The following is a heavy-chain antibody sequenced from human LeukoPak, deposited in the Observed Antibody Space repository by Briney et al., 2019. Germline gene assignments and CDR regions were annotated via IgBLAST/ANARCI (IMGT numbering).Heavy chain of an antibody. D-gene: IGHD6-13*01. V-gene: IGHV4-61*02. CDR1: GGSISSGSYY. J-gene: IGHJ5*02. CDR2: IYTSGST. Sequence: SQTLSLTCTVSGGSISSGSYYWSWLRQPAGKGLEWIGRIYTSGSTSYNPSLKSRVTISVDTSKNQFSLKLSSVTAADTAVYYCARVSSSWCWFDPWGQGTLVTVSS. CDR3: ARVSSSWCWFDP.